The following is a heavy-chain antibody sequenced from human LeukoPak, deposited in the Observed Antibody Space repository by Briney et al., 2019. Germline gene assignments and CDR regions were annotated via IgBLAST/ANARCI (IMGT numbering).Heavy chain of an antibody. J-gene: IGHJ6*02. V-gene: IGHV1-8*01. CDR3: ARGSGDTIFGVVSYGMDV. CDR2: MNPNSGNT. Sequence: RASVKVSCKASGYTFTSYDINGVRQATGQGLEWMGWMNPNSGNTGYAQKFQGRVTMTRNTSISTAYMELSSLRSEDTAVYYCARGSGDTIFGVVSYGMDVWGQGTTVTVSS. CDR1: GYTFTSYD. D-gene: IGHD3-3*01.